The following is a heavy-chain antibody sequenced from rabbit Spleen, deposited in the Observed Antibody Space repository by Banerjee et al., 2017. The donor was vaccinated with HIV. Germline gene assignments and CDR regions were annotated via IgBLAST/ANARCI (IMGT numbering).Heavy chain of an antibody. J-gene: IGHJ4*01. CDR3: ARDLAGYVGFGYVSYFDL. V-gene: IGHV1S47*01. Sequence: QDLLVESGGGLVQPGGSLTVSCKGSGFDFTTYGVSWVRQAPGEGLEWIGYIDPVFGSAYYASWVNGRFSISRENTQNTVSLQLNSLTAADTATYFCARDLAGYVGFGYVSYFDLWGQGTLVTVS. D-gene: IGHD6-1*01. CDR1: GFDFTTYG. CDR2: IDPVFGSA.